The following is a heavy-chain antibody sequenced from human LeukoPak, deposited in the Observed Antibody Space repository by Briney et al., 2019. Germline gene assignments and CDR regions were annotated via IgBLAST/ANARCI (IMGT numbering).Heavy chain of an antibody. J-gene: IGHJ4*02. Sequence: GGSLRLSCAASRFTFSSYAMSWVRQAPGKGLEWVSAISGSGGSTYYADSVKGRFTISRDNSKNTLYLQMNSLRAEDTAVYYCAKDPYYYDSSGYYTPPGWGQGTLVTVSS. V-gene: IGHV3-23*01. CDR2: ISGSGGST. D-gene: IGHD3-22*01. CDR3: AKDPYYYDSSGYYTPPG. CDR1: RFTFSSYA.